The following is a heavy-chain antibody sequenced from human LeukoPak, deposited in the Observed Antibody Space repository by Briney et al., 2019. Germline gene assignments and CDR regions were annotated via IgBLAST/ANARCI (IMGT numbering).Heavy chain of an antibody. CDR2: ISWNSGSI. CDR3: AREWVAAAGIALDY. D-gene: IGHD6-13*01. CDR1: GFTFDDYA. J-gene: IGHJ4*02. Sequence: QPGRSLRLSCAASGFTFDDYAMHWVRQAPGKGLEWVSGISWNSGSIGYADSVKGRFTISRDNAKNSLYLQMNSLRAEDTAVYYCAREWVAAAGIALDYWGQGTLVTVSS. V-gene: IGHV3-9*01.